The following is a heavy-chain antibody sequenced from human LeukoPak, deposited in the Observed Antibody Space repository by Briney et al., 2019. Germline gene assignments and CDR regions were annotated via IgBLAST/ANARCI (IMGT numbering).Heavy chain of an antibody. CDR1: GGSISSYY. V-gene: IGHV4-4*07. CDR3: ARDHYDILTGYYIQGFDY. CDR2: IYSSGST. D-gene: IGHD3-9*01. J-gene: IGHJ4*02. Sequence: PSETLSLTCTASGGSISSYYWSWIRQPAGKGLEWIGRIYSSGSTNYNPSLKSRVTMSEDKSKNQVSLKLSSVTAADTAVYYCARDHYDILTGYYIQGFDYWGQGTLVTVSS.